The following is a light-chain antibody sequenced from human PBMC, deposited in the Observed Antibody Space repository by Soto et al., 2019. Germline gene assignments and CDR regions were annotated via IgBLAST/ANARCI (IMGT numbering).Light chain of an antibody. Sequence: QSALTQPRSVSGSPGQSVTISCTGTSXDVGGYKYVSWYQQKPGKAPKLIIYGVSRWPSGVPNRFSGSKSGNRASLTISGLQAEDEGDYYCCSYAGGPEVFGTGSKVTV. CDR3: CSYAGGPEV. CDR2: GVS. CDR1: SXDVGGYKY. J-gene: IGLJ1*01. V-gene: IGLV2-11*01.